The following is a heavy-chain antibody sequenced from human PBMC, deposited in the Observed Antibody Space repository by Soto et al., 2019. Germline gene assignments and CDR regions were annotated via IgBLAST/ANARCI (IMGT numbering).Heavy chain of an antibody. Sequence: EVQLLESGGGLVQPGGSLRLSCAASGFTFSSYAMSWVRQAPGKGLEWVSAISGSGGSTHYADSVKGRFTISRDNSKNTLYLQMNSLRAEDTAVYYCAKGPQGYYYDSSGYGPGGQGTMVTVSS. V-gene: IGHV3-23*01. J-gene: IGHJ3*01. CDR2: ISGSGGST. D-gene: IGHD3-22*01. CDR1: GFTFSSYA. CDR3: AKGPQGYYYDSSGYGP.